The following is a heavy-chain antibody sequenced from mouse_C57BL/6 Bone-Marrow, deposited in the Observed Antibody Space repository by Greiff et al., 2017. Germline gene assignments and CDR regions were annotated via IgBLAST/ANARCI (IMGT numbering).Heavy chain of an antibody. V-gene: IGHV1-61*01. CDR1: GYTFTSYW. CDR2: IYPSDSET. Sequence: QVQLQQPGAELVRPGSSVKLSCKASGYTFTSYWMDWVKQRPGQGLEWIGNIYPSDSETHYNQKFKDKATLTVDKSSSTAYMQLSSLTSEDSAVYYCERRRADGLGAMDYWGQGTSVTVSS. CDR3: ERRRADGLGAMDY. D-gene: IGHD2-3*01. J-gene: IGHJ4*01.